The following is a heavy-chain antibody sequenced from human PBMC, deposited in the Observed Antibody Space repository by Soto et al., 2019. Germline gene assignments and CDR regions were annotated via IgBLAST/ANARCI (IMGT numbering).Heavy chain of an antibody. CDR3: ARDRGLRYFDWLSHYNWFDP. J-gene: IGHJ5*02. V-gene: IGHV1-24*01. CDR2: FDPEDGET. D-gene: IGHD3-9*01. Sequence: ASVKVSCKVSGYTLTELSMHWVRQAPGKGLEWMGGFDPEDGETIYAQKFQGRVTMTEDTSTDTAYMELSSLRSEDTAVYYCARDRGLRYFDWLSHYNWFDPWGQGTPVTVSS. CDR1: GYTLTELS.